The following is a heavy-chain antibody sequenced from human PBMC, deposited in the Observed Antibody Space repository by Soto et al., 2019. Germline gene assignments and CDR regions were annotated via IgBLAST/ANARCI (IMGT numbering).Heavy chain of an antibody. V-gene: IGHV4-39*01. CDR3: ARLLAGYYYYYMDV. Sequence: SETLSLTCTVSGGSISSSSYYWGWIRQPPGKGLEWIGSIYYSGSTYYNPSLKSRVTISVDTSKNQFSLKLSSVTAADTAVYYCARLLAGYYYYYMDVWRKGTTVTVSS. CDR2: IYYSGST. CDR1: GGSISSSSYY. J-gene: IGHJ6*03.